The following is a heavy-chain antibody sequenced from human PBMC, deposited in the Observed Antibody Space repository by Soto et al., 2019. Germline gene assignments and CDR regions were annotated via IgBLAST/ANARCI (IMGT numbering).Heavy chain of an antibody. D-gene: IGHD2-21*02. J-gene: IGHJ4*02. V-gene: IGHV3-23*01. CDR2: ISGRGVDT. CDR1: VFSFSSLA. Sequence: PGGSLRLACAASVFSFSSLAMSWVRQAPGKGLEWVSSISGRGVDTLYADSVKGRFTISRDNSRNTLYLQVNSLRAEDTAVYYCAKDQTDVTLFDYWGQGTLVTVSS. CDR3: AKDQTDVTLFDY.